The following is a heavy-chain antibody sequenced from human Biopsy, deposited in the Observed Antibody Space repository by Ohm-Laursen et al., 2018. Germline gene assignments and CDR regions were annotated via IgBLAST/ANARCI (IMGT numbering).Heavy chain of an antibody. D-gene: IGHD3-3*01. CDR2: ISNSGTT. J-gene: IGHJ4*02. CDR1: GGSISSGGSY. V-gene: IGHV4-61*02. CDR3: ARLSTLFGVADFTDD. Sequence: SQTLSLTCPVSGGSISSGGSYWSWIRQPPGKGLEWVGSISNSGTTKSSPSLKSRVNISLHTSKNQLALKLTSVTAADTAVYYCARLSTLFGVADFTDDWGQGTLVTVSS.